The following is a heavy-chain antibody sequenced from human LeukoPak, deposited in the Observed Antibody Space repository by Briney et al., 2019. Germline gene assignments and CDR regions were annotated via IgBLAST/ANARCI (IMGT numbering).Heavy chain of an antibody. V-gene: IGHV4-4*02. D-gene: IGHD2-2*01. CDR3: ARGDVVVPGTGYRPDAFDI. Sequence: PSGTLSLTCAVSGGSISSSNWWSWIRQPPGKGLEWIGEIYHSGSTNYNPSLKSRVTISVDTSKNQFSLKLSSATAADTAVYYCARGDVVVPGTGYRPDAFDIWGQGTMVTVSS. CDR1: GGSISSSNW. CDR2: IYHSGST. J-gene: IGHJ3*02.